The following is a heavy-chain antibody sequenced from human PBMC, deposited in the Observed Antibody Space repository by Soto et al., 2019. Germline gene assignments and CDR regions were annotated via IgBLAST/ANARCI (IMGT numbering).Heavy chain of an antibody. CDR3: ARGGDSSSLRAFYAYGFDV. CDR1: GGTFNTYS. J-gene: IGHJ6*02. V-gene: IGHV1-69*18. Sequence: QVQLVQSGAEVKKPGSSVKFSCKASGGTFNTYSFGWLRQAPGQGLQWMGSIIPFIGAPNYAQNFQDRVTITADESTTTAYMELSGLKSEDTAVYFCARGGDSSSLRAFYAYGFDVWGQGTSVTVSS. D-gene: IGHD6-6*01. CDR2: IIPFIGAP.